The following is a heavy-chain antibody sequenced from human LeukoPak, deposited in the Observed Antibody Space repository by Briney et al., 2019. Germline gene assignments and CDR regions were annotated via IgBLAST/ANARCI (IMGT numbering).Heavy chain of an antibody. CDR1: GGSISSSSYY. J-gene: IGHJ4*02. Sequence: PSETLSLTCTVSGGSISSSSYYWGWIRQPPGKGLEWNGSIYYSGSTYYNPSLKSRVTISVDTSKNQFSLKLSSVTAADTAVYYCARDGYYGDYSVPFDYWGQGTLVTVSS. D-gene: IGHD4-17*01. V-gene: IGHV4-39*07. CDR2: IYYSGST. CDR3: ARDGYYGDYSVPFDY.